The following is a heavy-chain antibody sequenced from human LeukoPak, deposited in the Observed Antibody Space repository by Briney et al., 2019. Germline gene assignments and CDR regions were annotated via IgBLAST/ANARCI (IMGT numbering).Heavy chain of an antibody. CDR2: INPNSGGT. D-gene: IGHD3-16*01. J-gene: IGHJ6*03. V-gene: IGHV1-2*02. CDR3: ARDFSYDVGKRPYYYYYMDV. CDR1: GYTFTGYY. Sequence: ASVKVSCKASGYTFTGYYMHWVRQAPGQGLEWMGWINPNSGGTNYAQKFQGRVTMTRDTSISTAHKELSRLRSDDTAVYYCARDFSYDVGKRPYYYYYMDVWGKGTTVTISS.